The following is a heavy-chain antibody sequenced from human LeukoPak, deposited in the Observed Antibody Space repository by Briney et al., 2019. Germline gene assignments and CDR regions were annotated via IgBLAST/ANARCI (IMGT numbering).Heavy chain of an antibody. CDR2: ISSSSSYI. V-gene: IGHV3-21*01. Sequence: GGSLRLSCAASGFTFSSYSMNWVRQAPGKGLEWVSSISSSSSYIYYADSVKGRFTISRDNAKNSLYLQMNSLRAEDTAVYYCARDRCSGGSCYSGFDYWGQGTLVIVSS. D-gene: IGHD2-15*01. J-gene: IGHJ4*02. CDR1: GFTFSSYS. CDR3: ARDRCSGGSCYSGFDY.